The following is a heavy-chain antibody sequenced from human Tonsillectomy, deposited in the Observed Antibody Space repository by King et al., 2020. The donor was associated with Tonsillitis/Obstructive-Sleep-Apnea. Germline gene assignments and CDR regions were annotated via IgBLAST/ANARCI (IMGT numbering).Heavy chain of an antibody. D-gene: IGHD2-15*01. V-gene: IGHV3-23*04. Sequence: VQLVESGGGLVQPGGSLRLSCAASRFSFSTYDMNWVRQAPGKGLEWVSRISGSGDSTYYADSVKGRLTISRDNSKNTLYLQMNSLRAEDTALYYCAGAWSWGQGTLVTVSS. CDR1: RFSFSTYD. CDR3: AGAWS. J-gene: IGHJ5*02. CDR2: ISGSGDST.